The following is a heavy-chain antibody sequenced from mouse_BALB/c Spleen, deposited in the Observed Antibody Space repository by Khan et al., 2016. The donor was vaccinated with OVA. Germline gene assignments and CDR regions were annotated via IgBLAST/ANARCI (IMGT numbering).Heavy chain of an antibody. CDR3: ARSGIGSFAY. Sequence: QVQLKESGAELARPGASVKLSCKASGYTFTDYYINWVKQRTGQGLEWIGEIYPGSGNTYYNEKFKDKATLTADKSSSTVFMQLNSLTSEDSSIYFCARSGIGSFAYWGQGTLVTVSA. D-gene: IGHD2-2*01. V-gene: IGHV1-77*01. CDR2: IYPGSGNT. J-gene: IGHJ3*01. CDR1: GYTFTDYY.